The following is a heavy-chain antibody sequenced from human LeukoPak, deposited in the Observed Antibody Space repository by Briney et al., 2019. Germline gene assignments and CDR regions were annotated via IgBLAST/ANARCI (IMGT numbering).Heavy chain of an antibody. CDR1: GYTFTSYA. Sequence: GASVKVSCKASGYTFTSYAMNWVRQAPGQGLEWMGWINPNSGDTNYAQKFKGRVTMTRDTSITTAYMELSSLRSDDTAVYYCARTRGDTAMVKYYYFMDVWGKGTTVTVFS. V-gene: IGHV1-2*02. D-gene: IGHD5-18*01. CDR3: ARTRGDTAMVKYYYFMDV. CDR2: INPNSGDT. J-gene: IGHJ6*03.